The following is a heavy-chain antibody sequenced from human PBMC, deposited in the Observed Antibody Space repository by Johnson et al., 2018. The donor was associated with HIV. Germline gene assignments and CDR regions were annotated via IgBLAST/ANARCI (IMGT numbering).Heavy chain of an antibody. J-gene: IGHJ3*02. V-gene: IGHV3-11*01. CDR3: ARATTPHDAFDI. Sequence: QVLLVESGGGLVKPGGSLRLSCAASGFNFSDHYMTWIRQAPGKGLEWVSYISSGGRTIYYADSVKGRFTISRDNAKNSLYLQMNSLRAEDTAVYYCARATTPHDAFDIWGQGSMVTVSS. CDR2: ISSGGRTI. D-gene: IGHD1-1*01. CDR1: GFNFSDHY.